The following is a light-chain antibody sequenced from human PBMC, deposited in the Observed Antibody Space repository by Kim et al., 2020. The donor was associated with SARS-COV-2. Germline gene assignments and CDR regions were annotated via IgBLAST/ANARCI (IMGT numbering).Light chain of an antibody. CDR2: WAS. Sequence: ATINCKSSQSVLYNSNNKNYLAWYQQKPGQPPKLIIYWASTLESGVPDRFSGSGSGTDFTLTISSLQAEDVAVYYCQQYYTTPLTFGGGTKVEIK. J-gene: IGKJ4*01. CDR1: QSVLYNSNNKNY. CDR3: QQYYTTPLT. V-gene: IGKV4-1*01.